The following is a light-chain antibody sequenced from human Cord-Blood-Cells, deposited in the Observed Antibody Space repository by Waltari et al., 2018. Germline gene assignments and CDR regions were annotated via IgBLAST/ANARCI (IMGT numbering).Light chain of an antibody. Sequence: DIQMIQSPSSLSASVGDRVTITCRASQSISSYLNWYQQKPGKAPKLLIYAESSLQSGVPSRCSGSVSGTDFTLTISSLQPEDFATYYCQQSYSTPCTFGPGTKVDIK. V-gene: IGKV1-39*01. CDR3: QQSYSTPCT. CDR2: AES. J-gene: IGKJ3*01. CDR1: QSISSY.